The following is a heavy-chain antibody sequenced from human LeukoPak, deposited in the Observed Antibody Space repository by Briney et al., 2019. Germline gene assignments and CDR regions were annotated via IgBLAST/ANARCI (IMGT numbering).Heavy chain of an antibody. V-gene: IGHV1-8*01. CDR2: MNPNSGNT. Sequence: ASVKVSCKASGYTFTSYDINWVRQATGQGLEWMGWMNPNSGNTGYAQKLQGRVTMTTDTSTSTAYMELRSLRSDDTAVYYCARDYYYNSSGQSDAFDIWGQGTMVNVSS. CDR3: ARDYYYNSSGQSDAFDI. J-gene: IGHJ3*02. CDR1: GYTFTSYD. D-gene: IGHD3-22*01.